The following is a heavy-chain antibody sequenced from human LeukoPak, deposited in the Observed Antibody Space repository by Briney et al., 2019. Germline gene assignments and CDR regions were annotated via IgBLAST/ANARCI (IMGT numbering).Heavy chain of an antibody. CDR1: GGSISSGSYY. J-gene: IGHJ6*03. Sequence: SETLSLTCTVSGGSISSGSYYWSWIRQPAGKGLEWIGRIYTSGSTNYNPSLKSRVTISVDTSKNQFSLKLSSVTAADTAVYYWARDPPPYCMDVWGKGTTVTVSS. CDR2: IYTSGST. CDR3: ARDPPPYCMDV. V-gene: IGHV4-61*02.